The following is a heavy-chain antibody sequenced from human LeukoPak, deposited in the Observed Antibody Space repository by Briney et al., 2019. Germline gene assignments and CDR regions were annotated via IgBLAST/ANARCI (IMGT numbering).Heavy chain of an antibody. CDR3: ASPSLRGDYPRALGY. J-gene: IGHJ4*02. Sequence: PSETLSLTCTVSGGSISSGSYYWSWIRQPAGKGLEWIGRIYTSGSTNYNPSLKSRVTISVDTSKNQFSLKLSSVTAADTAVYYCASPSLRGDYPRALGYWGQGTLVTVSS. CDR2: IYTSGST. V-gene: IGHV4-61*02. D-gene: IGHD4-17*01. CDR1: GGSISSGSYY.